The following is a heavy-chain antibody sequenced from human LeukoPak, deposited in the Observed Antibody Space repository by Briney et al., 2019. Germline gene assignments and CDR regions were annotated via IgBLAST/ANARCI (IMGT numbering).Heavy chain of an antibody. CDR3: ARCPESSGYYYELDS. J-gene: IGHJ4*02. Sequence: PGGSLRLSCAASGFTFSIYGMLWVRQAPGKGLEWVAVISYHGNNKYYADSVKGRFTISRDNSKNTLYLQMNSLRAEDTAVYYCARCPESSGYYYELDSWGQGTLVTVSS. D-gene: IGHD3-22*01. CDR1: GFTFSIYG. CDR2: ISYHGNNK. V-gene: IGHV3-30*03.